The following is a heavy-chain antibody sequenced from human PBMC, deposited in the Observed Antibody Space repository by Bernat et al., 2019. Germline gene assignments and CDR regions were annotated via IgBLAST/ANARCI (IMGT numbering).Heavy chain of an antibody. CDR2: IWYDGSNK. V-gene: IGHV3-33*01. J-gene: IGHJ6*03. CDR3: AREGVAAAGTEVYYYMDV. Sequence: QVQLVESGGGVVQPGRSLRLSCAASGFTFSSYGMHWVRQAPGKGLEWVAVIWYDGSNKYYADSVKGRFTISRDNSKNTLYLQMNSLRAEDTAVYYCAREGVAAAGTEVYYYMDVWGKGTTVTVSS. D-gene: IGHD6-13*01. CDR1: GFTFSSYG.